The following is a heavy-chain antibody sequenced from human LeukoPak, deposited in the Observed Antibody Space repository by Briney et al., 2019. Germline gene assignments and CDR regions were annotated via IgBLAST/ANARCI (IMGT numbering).Heavy chain of an antibody. CDR2: ISQTGTDI. CDR1: GFTFSDHY. Sequence: GGSLRLSCAASGFTFSDHYMTLIRQAPGKGLEWVSYISQTGTDINYADSVKGRFSISRDNAKNSLYLQMSSLRAEDTAMYHCARGEYSGAYYLGSLDYWGPGTLVTVSS. V-gene: IGHV3-11*04. D-gene: IGHD1-26*01. CDR3: ARGEYSGAYYLGSLDY. J-gene: IGHJ4*02.